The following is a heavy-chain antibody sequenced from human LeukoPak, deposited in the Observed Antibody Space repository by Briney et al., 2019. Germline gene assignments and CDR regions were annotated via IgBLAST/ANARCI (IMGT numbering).Heavy chain of an antibody. CDR2: ISSSSSSI. D-gene: IGHD3-9*01. Sequence: GGSLRLSCVDFGFTFSSHSMIWVRQAPGKGLEWVPFISSSSSSINYADSVKGRFTTSRDNAKNSLYLQMNSLRAEDTAIYYCAREYGLTGNFDYWGQGTLVSVSS. J-gene: IGHJ4*02. CDR3: AREYGLTGNFDY. CDR1: GFTFSSHS. V-gene: IGHV3-21*01.